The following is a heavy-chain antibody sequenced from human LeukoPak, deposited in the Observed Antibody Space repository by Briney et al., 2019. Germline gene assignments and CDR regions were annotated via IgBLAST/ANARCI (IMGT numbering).Heavy chain of an antibody. J-gene: IGHJ4*02. V-gene: IGHV3-30-3*01. CDR1: GFSFTAYE. D-gene: IGHD1-26*01. CDR3: AKDLLPGAPDYFDY. Sequence: GGSLRLSCAASGFSFTAYEMHWVRQAPGKGLEWVAVISGGDGYIQLYSDSVKGRFTVSRDTSKTTLYLEMNSLRAEDTAVYYCAKDLLPGAPDYFDYWGQGTLVTLSS. CDR2: ISGGDGYIQ.